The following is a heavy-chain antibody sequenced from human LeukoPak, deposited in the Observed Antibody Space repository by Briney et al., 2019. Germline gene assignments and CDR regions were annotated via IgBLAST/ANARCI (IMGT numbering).Heavy chain of an antibody. Sequence: GGSLRLSCAVSKFSFSVYTMHWVRQAPGNGLEWVALISSYGSNKYYAESVKGRFTISRDDSKNTVYLQMNSLRAEDTAVYYCARETYEGAFDIWGQGTMVTVSS. J-gene: IGHJ3*02. D-gene: IGHD3-3*01. CDR2: ISSYGSNK. CDR3: ARETYEGAFDI. CDR1: KFSFSVYT. V-gene: IGHV3-30-3*01.